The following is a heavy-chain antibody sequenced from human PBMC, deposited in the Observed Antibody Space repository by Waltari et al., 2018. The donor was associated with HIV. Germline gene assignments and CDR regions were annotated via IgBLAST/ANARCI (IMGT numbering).Heavy chain of an antibody. D-gene: IGHD6-19*01. J-gene: IGHJ3*02. Sequence: QVQLQESGPGLVKPSETLSLTCAAPGYSFSSGYYWGWIRQPPGKGLEWIGYIYHSGRDYYSPSLKSRVAISVDTSKNQFSLKLSSVTAADTAVYYCARVMTVSGTSHDAFDIWGQGTMVTASS. CDR3: ARVMTVSGTSHDAFDI. V-gene: IGHV4-38-2*01. CDR2: IYHSGRD. CDR1: GYSFSSGYY.